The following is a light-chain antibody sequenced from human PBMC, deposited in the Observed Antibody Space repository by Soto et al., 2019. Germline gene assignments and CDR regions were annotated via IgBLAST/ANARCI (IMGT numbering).Light chain of an antibody. CDR1: QDISNY. CDR2: DAS. V-gene: IGKV1-33*01. Sequence: DIQMTQSPSSLSASVGDRVTITCQASQDISNYLYWYQQKPGKAPKLLIYDASNMETGVPSSFSGSGSGTDFTSTISSLQPEDVATYYCQQYDNLPYTFGRGTKVEIK. J-gene: IGKJ2*01. CDR3: QQYDNLPYT.